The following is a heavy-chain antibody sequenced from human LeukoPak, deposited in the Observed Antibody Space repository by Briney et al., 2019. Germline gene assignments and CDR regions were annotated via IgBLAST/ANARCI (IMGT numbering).Heavy chain of an antibody. D-gene: IGHD2/OR15-2a*01. CDR3: ARGVLRHDAFDI. CDR2: INHSGST. CDR1: GGSFSGYY. V-gene: IGHV4-34*01. Sequence: PSETLSLTCAVYGGSFSGYYWSWIRQPPGKGLEWIGEINHSGSTNYNPSLKSRVTISVDTSKNQFSLKLSSVTAADTAVYYCARGVLRHDAFDIWGQGTMVTVSS. J-gene: IGHJ3*02.